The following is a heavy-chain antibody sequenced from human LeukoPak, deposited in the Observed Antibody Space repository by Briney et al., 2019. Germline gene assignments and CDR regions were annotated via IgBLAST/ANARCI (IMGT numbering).Heavy chain of an antibody. CDR1: GSTFSSYA. D-gene: IGHD6-13*01. V-gene: IGHV3-21*01. J-gene: IGHJ6*02. Sequence: GGSLRLSCAASGSTFSSYAMNWVRQAPGKGLEWVSSVSSSSTNKFYADSVKGRFTISRDDAKNSLYLQMNSLRAEDTAVYYCARTAAAGNGMDVWGQGTTVTVS. CDR3: ARTAAAGNGMDV. CDR2: VSSSSTNK.